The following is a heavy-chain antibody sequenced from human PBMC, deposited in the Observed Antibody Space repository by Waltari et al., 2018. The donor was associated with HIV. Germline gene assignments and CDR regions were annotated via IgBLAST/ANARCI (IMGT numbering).Heavy chain of an antibody. Sequence: EVQLVESGGGLVQPGGSLRLSCAVSGFTFSYYNRNWVRQAPGKGLEWVSYIRSDGSTIYYADSVKGRFTISRDNAKNSLYLQMNSLRAEDTAVYYCARGGGYGDYRFDPWGQGTLVTVSS. D-gene: IGHD4-17*01. J-gene: IGHJ5*02. V-gene: IGHV3-48*01. CDR2: IRSDGSTI. CDR3: ARGGGYGDYRFDP. CDR1: GFTFSYYN.